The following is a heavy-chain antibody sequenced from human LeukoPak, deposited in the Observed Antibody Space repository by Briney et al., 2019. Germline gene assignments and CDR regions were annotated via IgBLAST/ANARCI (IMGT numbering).Heavy chain of an antibody. CDR3: ASQGVYCSSTSCSEY. CDR2: IYTSGST. J-gene: IGHJ4*02. V-gene: IGHV4-4*07. CDR1: GGSISSYY. Sequence: PSETLSLTCTVSGGSISSYYWSWIRQPAGKGLEWIGRIYTSGSTNYNPSLKSRVTMSVDTSKNQFSLKLSSVTAADTAVYYCASQGVYCSSTSCSEYWGQGTLVTVSS. D-gene: IGHD2-2*01.